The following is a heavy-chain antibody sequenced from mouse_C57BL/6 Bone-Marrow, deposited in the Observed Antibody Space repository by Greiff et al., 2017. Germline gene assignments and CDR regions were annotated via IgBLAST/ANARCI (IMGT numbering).Heavy chain of an antibody. CDR1: GFNIKDYY. J-gene: IGHJ3*01. CDR3: NARGDYGSAWFAY. CDR2: IDPENGDT. D-gene: IGHD1-1*01. V-gene: IGHV14-4*02. Sequence: EVQLQQSGAELVRSGASVKLSCTASGFNIKDYYMHWVKQRPEQGLAWIGWIDPENGDTEYAPKFQGKATMTADTSSNTAYLQLSSLTSEDTAVYYCNARGDYGSAWFAYWGQGTLVTVSA.